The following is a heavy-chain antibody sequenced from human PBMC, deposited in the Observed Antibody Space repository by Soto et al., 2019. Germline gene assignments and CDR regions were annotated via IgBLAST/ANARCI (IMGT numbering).Heavy chain of an antibody. CDR1: GFTFSSYA. V-gene: IGHV3-23*01. J-gene: IGHJ4*02. D-gene: IGHD3-22*01. CDR3: ARGGYYDSTGYAN. CDR2: ISVSGSTT. Sequence: GGSLRLSCAVSGFTFSSYAMSWVRQAPGKGLEWVSGISVSGSTTYYADSVKGRFTISRDNSKNTLYLQMSSLRAEDTAVYYCARGGYYDSTGYANWGQGT.